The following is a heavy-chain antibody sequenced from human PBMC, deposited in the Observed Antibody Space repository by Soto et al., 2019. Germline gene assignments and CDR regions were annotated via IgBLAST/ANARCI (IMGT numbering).Heavy chain of an antibody. Sequence: EVQLVESGGGLVQPGGSLTLSCAASGFSFSDYYMEWARGAPGEGPEWVGRNKHKPENHKTESAGSVQSRFTITRDASMNLLKLQMKSLETDDSAVYFCVRYIAETPYWGQGTVVTVSS. V-gene: IGHV3-72*01. D-gene: IGHD2-15*01. CDR1: GFSFSDYY. CDR2: NKHKPENHKT. J-gene: IGHJ4*02. CDR3: VRYIAETPY.